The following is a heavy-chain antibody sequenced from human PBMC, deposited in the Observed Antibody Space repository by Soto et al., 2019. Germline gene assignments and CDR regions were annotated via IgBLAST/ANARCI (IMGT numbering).Heavy chain of an antibody. CDR1: GFTFSSYS. CDR3: ARLNSSGSMPYYFDY. Sequence: GGSLRLSCAASGFTFSSYSMNWVRQAPGKGLEWVSSISSSSSYIYYADSVKGRFTISRDNAKNSLYLQMNSLRAEDTAVYYCARLNSSGSMPYYFDYWGQGPLVTVFS. D-gene: IGHD3-22*01. CDR2: ISSSSSYI. J-gene: IGHJ4*02. V-gene: IGHV3-21*01.